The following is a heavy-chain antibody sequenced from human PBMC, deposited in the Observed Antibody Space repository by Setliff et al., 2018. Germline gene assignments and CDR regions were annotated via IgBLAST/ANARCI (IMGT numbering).Heavy chain of an antibody. V-gene: IGHV4-4*08. Sequence: LPETLSLTCTVSGGSISSYYWSWIRQPPWKGLEWIGYIYTSGSTNYNPSLKSRVTISLDTSKNQFSLKLSSVAAADTAVYYCARGFDVCGGGACYTDGPYYFDYWGLGTLVTVSS. D-gene: IGHD2-21*02. CDR1: GGSISSYY. J-gene: IGHJ4*02. CDR3: ARGFDVCGGGACYTDGPYYFDY. CDR2: IYTSGST.